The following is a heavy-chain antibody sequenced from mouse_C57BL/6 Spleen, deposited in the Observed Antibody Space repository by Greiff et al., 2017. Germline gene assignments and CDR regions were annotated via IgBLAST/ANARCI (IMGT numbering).Heavy chain of an antibody. V-gene: IGHV1-42*01. Sequence: EVKLQESGPELAKPGASVKISCKASGYSFTGYYMNWVKQSPEKRLEWIGDINPSTGDTTYNQKFKAKATLTVDKSSSTAYMQLKSLTSEDSAVYYGAREVVAISQYYFDYWGKGTTLTVSS. CDR3: AREVVAISQYYFDY. CDR2: INPSTGDT. D-gene: IGHD1-1*01. CDR1: GYSFTGYY. J-gene: IGHJ2*01.